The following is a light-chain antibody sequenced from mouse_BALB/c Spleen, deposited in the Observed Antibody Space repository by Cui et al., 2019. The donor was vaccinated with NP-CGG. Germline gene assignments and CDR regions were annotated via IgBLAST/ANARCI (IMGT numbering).Light chain of an antibody. Sequence: QSLVTQESAFTTSPGETVTLTCRSSTGAVTTSNYANWVQEKPDHLFTGLIGGTNNRAPGVPARLSGSLIGDKAALTITGAQIEDEATYFCALWYSNHWVFGGGTKLTVL. CDR3: ALWYSNHWV. V-gene: IGLV1*01. CDR1: TGAVTTSNY. CDR2: GTN. J-gene: IGLJ1*01.